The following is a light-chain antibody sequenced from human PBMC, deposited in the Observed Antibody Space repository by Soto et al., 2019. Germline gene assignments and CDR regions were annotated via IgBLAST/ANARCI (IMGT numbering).Light chain of an antibody. V-gene: IGKV3-15*01. J-gene: IGKJ1*01. CDR3: QQYDNLPPWT. CDR2: GAS. CDR1: QTIGTY. Sequence: EIVMTQSPATLSVSPGESATLSCNASQTIGTYLAWYQQKPGQAPRLLIYGASTRATGVPARFSGGVSGTEYTLTISSLQSEDFAIYHCQQYDNLPPWTFGQGTKV.